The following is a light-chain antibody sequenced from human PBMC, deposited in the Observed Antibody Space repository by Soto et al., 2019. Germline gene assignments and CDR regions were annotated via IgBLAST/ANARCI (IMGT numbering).Light chain of an antibody. CDR1: QGIRND. Sequence: DLQMTPSPSSLSASVGDRVTITCRASQGIRNDLGWYQQKPGKATKRLIYDTSILQRGVPSSFSGSGSGTEFTLAISSLQPEDCATYYCLQYNSYPKTFGQGTNVEIK. V-gene: IGKV1-17*01. CDR2: DTS. CDR3: LQYNSYPKT. J-gene: IGKJ1*01.